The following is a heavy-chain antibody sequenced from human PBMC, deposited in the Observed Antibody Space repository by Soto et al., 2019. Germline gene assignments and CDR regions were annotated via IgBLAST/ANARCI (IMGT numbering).Heavy chain of an antibody. CDR3: AHRKRTITVATYFDY. CDR1: GFSLGTSGEG. D-gene: IGHD1-7*01. CDR2: LYWDGDK. V-gene: IGHV2-5*02. J-gene: IGHJ4*02. Sequence: QITLRESGPTLVKPTQTLTLTCTFSGFSLGTSGEGVGWIRQPARKALEWLATLYWDGDKRYSPSLRSRLTISQDTSESQVVLTMTNMDAADTATYFCAHRKRTITVATYFDYWGLGSLVTVSS.